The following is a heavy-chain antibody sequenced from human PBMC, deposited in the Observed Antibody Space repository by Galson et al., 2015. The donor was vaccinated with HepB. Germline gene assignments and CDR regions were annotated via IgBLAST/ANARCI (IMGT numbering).Heavy chain of an antibody. V-gene: IGHV3-30*02. J-gene: IGHJ6*02. CDR3: AKDWGYSGYGDHYYYYYGMDV. Sequence: SLRLSCAASGFTFSSSGMLWVRQAPGKGLEWVAFIRYDGTYKSYADSVKGRFTISRDNSKNTLYLQMNSLRAEDTAVYYCAKDWGYSGYGDHYYYYYGMDVWGQGTTVTVSS. D-gene: IGHD5-12*01. CDR2: IRYDGTYK. CDR1: GFTFSSSG.